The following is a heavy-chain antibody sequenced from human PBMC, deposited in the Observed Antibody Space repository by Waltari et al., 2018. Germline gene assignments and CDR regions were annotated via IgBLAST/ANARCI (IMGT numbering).Heavy chain of an antibody. V-gene: IGHV3-74*01. CDR1: GFIFSSYW. CDR3: TRGGLEPVDY. CDR2: SNPDGSTT. D-gene: IGHD1-1*01. J-gene: IGHJ4*02. Sequence: EVQLVESGGGLVQPGGPRRLSWAASGFIFSSYWMHWVRQSPGKGLVWVSRSNPDGSTTNYADSVKGRFTISRDNAKNTLYLQMNSLRPDDTAVYYCTRGGLEPVDYWGQGTLVTVSS.